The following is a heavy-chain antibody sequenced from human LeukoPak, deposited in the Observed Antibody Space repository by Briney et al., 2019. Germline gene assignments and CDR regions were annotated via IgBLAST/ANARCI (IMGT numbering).Heavy chain of an antibody. CDR1: GFTFSSYA. D-gene: IGHD3-9*01. CDR2: ISGSGGST. J-gene: IGHJ4*02. V-gene: IGHV3-23*01. Sequence: RGSLRLSCAASGFTFSSYAMSWVRQAPGKGLEWVSAISGSGGSTYYADSVKGRFTISRDNSKNTLYLQMNSLRAEDTAVYYCAKVGGYFDWLLFFDYWGQGTLVTVSS. CDR3: AKVGGYFDWLLFFDY.